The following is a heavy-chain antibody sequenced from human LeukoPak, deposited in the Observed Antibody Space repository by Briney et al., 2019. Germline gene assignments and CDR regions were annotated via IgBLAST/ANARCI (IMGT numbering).Heavy chain of an antibody. CDR1: GFTFSSYG. J-gene: IGHJ6*03. Sequence: GGSLRLSCAASGFTFSSYGMHWVRQAPGKGLEWVAFIRHDGSNKYYADSVKGRFTISRDNSKNTLYLQMNRLRAEDTAVYYCAKDGKKVTLTMIAVITYSGYMDVWGKGTTVTFSS. CDR3: AKDGKKVTLTMIAVITYSGYMDV. D-gene: IGHD3-22*01. V-gene: IGHV3-30*02. CDR2: IRHDGSNK.